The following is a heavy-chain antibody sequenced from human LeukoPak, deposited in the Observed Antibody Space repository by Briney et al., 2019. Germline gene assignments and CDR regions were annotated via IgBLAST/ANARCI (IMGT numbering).Heavy chain of an antibody. J-gene: IGHJ6*02. V-gene: IGHV7-4-1*02. CDR2: INTNTGNP. D-gene: IGHD2-2*01. CDR3: ARDREGTSSPIIYYYYGMDV. CDR1: RYTFTRYA. Sequence: ASVNVSCQASRYTFTRYAMHWVRQPPGQGLEWMGWINTNTGNPTYAQGFTGRFVFSLDTPVSTAYLQISSLKAEDTAVYYCARDREGTSSPIIYYYYGMDVWGQGTTVTVSS.